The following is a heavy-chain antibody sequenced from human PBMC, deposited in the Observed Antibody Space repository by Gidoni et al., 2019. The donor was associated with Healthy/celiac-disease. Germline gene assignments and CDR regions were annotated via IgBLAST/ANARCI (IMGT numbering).Heavy chain of an antibody. J-gene: IGHJ4*02. CDR3: AKGGITIAGGPFYFDY. Sequence: EVQLLESGGGLVQPGGSLRLSCAVSGFTFSCHAMSWVRQAPGKGLEWVSGISGSGGFTYYADSVKGRFAISRDNSKNTLYLQINSLRAEDTAVYYCAKGGITIAGGPFYFDYWGQGTLVTVSS. CDR1: GFTFSCHA. CDR2: ISGSGGFT. V-gene: IGHV3-23*01. D-gene: IGHD3-3*01.